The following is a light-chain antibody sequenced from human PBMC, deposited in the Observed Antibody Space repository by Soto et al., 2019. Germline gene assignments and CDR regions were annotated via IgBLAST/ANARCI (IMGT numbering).Light chain of an antibody. CDR3: QQYIDWPPYT. J-gene: IGKJ2*01. CDR2: GAS. V-gene: IGKV3-15*01. Sequence: TQSPATLYVSPGERATLSCRASQTVSRSLAWYQQRPGQAPRLLIYGASTRAAGVPGRFSGSGSGTAFTLTISSLQSEDFAVYYCQQYIDWPPYTFGQGTKLQIK. CDR1: QTVSRS.